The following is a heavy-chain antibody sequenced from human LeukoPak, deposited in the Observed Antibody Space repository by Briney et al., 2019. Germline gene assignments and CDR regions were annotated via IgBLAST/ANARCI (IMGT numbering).Heavy chain of an antibody. D-gene: IGHD1-26*01. J-gene: IGHJ6*02. V-gene: IGHV3-72*01. CDR2: SRDGANGYTP. CDR1: GFTFSGRY. Sequence: GGSLRLSCTASGFTFSGRYMDWVRQAPGKGLEWVGRSRDGANGYTPEYAASVRGRFTISRDDSETSMYLQMNSLKTEDSAVYYCTRGGTSSVAYYYHMDVWGQGTTVTVSS. CDR3: TRGGTSSVAYYYHMDV.